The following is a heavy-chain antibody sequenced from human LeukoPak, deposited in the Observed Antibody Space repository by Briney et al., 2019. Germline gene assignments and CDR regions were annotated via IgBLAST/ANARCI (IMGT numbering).Heavy chain of an antibody. CDR3: ARESMVRGVSYFDY. D-gene: IGHD3-10*01. V-gene: IGHV3-48*03. CDR1: GFTFSTYE. J-gene: IGHJ4*02. Sequence: GGSLRLSCAASGFTFSTYEMNWVRQAPGEGLEWVSYISSSGSTIYYADSVKGRFTISRDSAKNSLFLQMNSLRAEDTAVYYCARESMVRGVSYFDYWGQGTLVTVSS. CDR2: ISSSGSTI.